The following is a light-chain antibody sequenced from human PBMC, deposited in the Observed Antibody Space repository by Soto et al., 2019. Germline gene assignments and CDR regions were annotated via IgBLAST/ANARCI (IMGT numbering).Light chain of an antibody. CDR2: AAS. Sequence: IQVTQSPSSLSASVGDRVTITCRASQGITSYLAWYQQKPGKAPKLLIYAASALQTGVSSRFSGIGYGTDFALTISNLQPEDFETYFCQQLYRYPLTIGGGTTVEF. CDR3: QQLYRYPLT. V-gene: IGKV1-9*01. CDR1: QGITSY. J-gene: IGKJ4*01.